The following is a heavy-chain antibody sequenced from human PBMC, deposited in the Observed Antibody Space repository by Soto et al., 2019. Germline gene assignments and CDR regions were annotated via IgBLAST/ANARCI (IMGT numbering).Heavy chain of an antibody. J-gene: IGHJ6*02. CDR2: INPNSGGT. CDR3: AMTTGNYYGMDV. D-gene: IGHD4-4*01. V-gene: IGHV1-2*04. Sequence: ASVKVSCKASGYTFTGYYMHWARQAPGQGLEWMGWINPNSGGTNYAQKFQGWVTMTRDTSISTAYMELSRLRSDDTAVYYCAMTTGNYYGMDVWGQGTTVTVSS. CDR1: GYTFTGYY.